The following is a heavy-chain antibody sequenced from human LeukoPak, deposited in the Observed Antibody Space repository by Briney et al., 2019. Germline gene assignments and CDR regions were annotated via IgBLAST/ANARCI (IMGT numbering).Heavy chain of an antibody. CDR2: INPNRGGT. Sequence: GASVKVSCKASGYIFTESYIHWVRQAPGQGLEWMGRINPNRGGTNYAQKFQGRVTMTRDTSISTAYMELSRLTSDDTAVYYCARVVVVPPNYYYYYMDVWGKGTTVTVSS. J-gene: IGHJ6*03. CDR1: GYIFTESY. V-gene: IGHV1-2*06. CDR3: ARVVVVPPNYYYYYMDV. D-gene: IGHD2-2*01.